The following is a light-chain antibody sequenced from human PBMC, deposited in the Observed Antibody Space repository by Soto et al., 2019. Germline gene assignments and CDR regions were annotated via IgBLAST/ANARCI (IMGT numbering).Light chain of an antibody. Sequence: QSALTPPASVSGAPGQSVTLSRAGTSSDVGGYNFVSWYQQHPGKAPQLMIYDVSSRPSGVSNRFSGSKSGNTASLTISGLQAEDEADYYCSSYTSSYTYVFGTGTKVTVL. V-gene: IGLV2-14*03. J-gene: IGLJ1*01. CDR3: SSYTSSYTYV. CDR1: SSDVGGYNF. CDR2: DVS.